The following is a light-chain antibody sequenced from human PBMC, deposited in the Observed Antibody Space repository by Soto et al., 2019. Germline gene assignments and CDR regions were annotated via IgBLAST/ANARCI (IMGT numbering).Light chain of an antibody. V-gene: IGKV3-20*01. CDR1: QYLSTSY. CDR3: HHYAGSPKT. CDR2: GTS. Sequence: EIVLTQSPAALSLSLGERATLSCRASQYLSTSYLAWYQQKPGQAPRLLIYGTSRRATGIPDRFSGSGSGKEFTLTITRLEHEDFAVYYCHHYAGSPKTFGLGTKLEIK. J-gene: IGKJ2*01.